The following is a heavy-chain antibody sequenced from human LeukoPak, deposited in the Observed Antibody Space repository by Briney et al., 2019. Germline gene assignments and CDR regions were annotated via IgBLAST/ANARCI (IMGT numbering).Heavy chain of an antibody. J-gene: IGHJ4*02. CDR3: ARDPGLMITFGGVKGSFDY. D-gene: IGHD3-16*01. Sequence: ASVKVSCKASGYTFTSYGTSWVRQAPGQGLEWMGWISAYNGNTNYAQKLQGRVTMTTDTSTSTAYMELRSLRSDDTAVYYCARDPGLMITFGGVKGSFDYWGQGTLVTVSS. V-gene: IGHV1-18*04. CDR2: ISAYNGNT. CDR1: GYTFTSYG.